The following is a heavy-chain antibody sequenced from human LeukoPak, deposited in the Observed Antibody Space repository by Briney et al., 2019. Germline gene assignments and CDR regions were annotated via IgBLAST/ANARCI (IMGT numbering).Heavy chain of an antibody. D-gene: IGHD4-11*01. CDR1: GGSISSYY. Sequence: SETLSLTCTVSGGSISSYYWSWIRQPAGKGLEWIGRIYTSGSPNYNPSLKRRVTMSVDTSKDQFSLKLSSVTAADTAVYYCAGSKYPNAFDIWGQGTMVTVSS. CDR2: IYTSGSP. CDR3: AGSKYPNAFDI. V-gene: IGHV4-4*07. J-gene: IGHJ3*02.